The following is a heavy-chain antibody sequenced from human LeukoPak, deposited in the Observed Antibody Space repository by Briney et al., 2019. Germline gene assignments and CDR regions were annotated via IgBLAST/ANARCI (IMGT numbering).Heavy chain of an antibody. D-gene: IGHD6-19*01. J-gene: IGHJ5*02. CDR2: FDPEDGET. V-gene: IGHV1-24*01. Sequence: ASVKVSCKVSGYTLTELSMHWVRQAPGKGLEWMGGFDPEDGETIYAQKFQGRVTMTEDTSTDTAYMELSSLRSEDTAVYYCATAQYSSGWYRSWFDPWGQGTLVTVSS. CDR3: ATAQYSSGWYRSWFDP. CDR1: GYTLTELS.